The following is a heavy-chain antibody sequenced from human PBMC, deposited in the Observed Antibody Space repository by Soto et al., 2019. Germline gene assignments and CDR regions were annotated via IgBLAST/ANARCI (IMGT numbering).Heavy chain of an antibody. CDR2: IYYSGST. CDR1: GGSISSYY. D-gene: IGHD3-10*01. V-gene: IGHV4-59*01. Sequence: SETLSLTCTASGGSISSYYWSWIRQPPGKGLEWIGYIYYSGSTNYNPSLKSRVTISVDTSKNQFSLKLSSVTAADTAVYYCAREDGSGSYYTSGYEYWGQGTLVTVSS. J-gene: IGHJ4*02. CDR3: AREDGSGSYYTSGYEY.